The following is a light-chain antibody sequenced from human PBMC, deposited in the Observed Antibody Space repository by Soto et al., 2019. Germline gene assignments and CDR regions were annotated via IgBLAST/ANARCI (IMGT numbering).Light chain of an antibody. CDR3: ATWDSILTAVV. Sequence: QSVLTQPPSVSAAPGQKVTISCSGGSSNIGSNYVFWYQQFPVTAPKLLIYDNTKRPSGIPDRFSGSKSGTSATLGITGLQSGDEADYYCATWDSILTAVVFGGGSKLTVL. CDR1: SSNIGSNY. J-gene: IGLJ2*01. CDR2: DNT. V-gene: IGLV1-51*01.